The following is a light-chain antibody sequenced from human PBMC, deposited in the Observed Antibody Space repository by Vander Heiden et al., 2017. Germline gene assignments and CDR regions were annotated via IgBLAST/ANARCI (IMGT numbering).Light chain of an antibody. CDR1: QSVSSY. V-gene: IGKV3-11*01. Sequence: EIVLTQSPATLSLSPGERATLSCRASQSVSSYLAWYQQKPGQAPRLLIYDASNRATGIPARFSGSGSGTDSTLTISSLEPEDFAVYYCQQRSNWPPEGAFGHGTRLEIK. CDR2: DAS. J-gene: IGKJ5*01. CDR3: QQRSNWPPEGA.